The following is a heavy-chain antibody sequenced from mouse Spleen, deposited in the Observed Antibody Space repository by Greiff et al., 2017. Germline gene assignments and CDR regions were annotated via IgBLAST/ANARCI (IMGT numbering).Heavy chain of an antibody. D-gene: IGHD3-1*01. J-gene: IGHJ4*01. CDR3: TRSEASGYYAMDY. V-gene: IGHV1-5*01. Sequence: EVQLQQSGTVLARPGASVKMSCKTSGYTFTSYWMHWVKQRPGQGLEWIGAIYPGNSDTSYNQKFKGKAKLTAVTSASTAYMELSSLTNEDSAVYYCTRSEASGYYAMDYWGQGTSVTVSS. CDR1: GYTFTSYW. CDR2: IYPGNSDT.